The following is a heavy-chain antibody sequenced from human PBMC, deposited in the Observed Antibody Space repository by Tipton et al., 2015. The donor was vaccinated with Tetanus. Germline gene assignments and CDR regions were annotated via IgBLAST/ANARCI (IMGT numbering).Heavy chain of an antibody. Sequence: QLVQSGAEVKKPGASVRVSCKASAYAFTSYDLNWVRQAPGQGLEWMGWINPNSGGTNYALKFQGRVTMTRDTSITTAYMELSNLRSDDTAVYYCARDGGFLSGFYAFDFWGQGTIVTVSS. CDR2: INPNSGGT. CDR3: ARDGGFLSGFYAFDF. V-gene: IGHV1-2*02. CDR1: AYAFTSYD. J-gene: IGHJ3*01. D-gene: IGHD3-3*01.